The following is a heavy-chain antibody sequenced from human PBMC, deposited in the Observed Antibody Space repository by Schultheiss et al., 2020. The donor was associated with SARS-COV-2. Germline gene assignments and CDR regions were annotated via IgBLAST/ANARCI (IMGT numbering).Heavy chain of an antibody. Sequence: GGSLRLSCAASGFTFSSYAMSWVRQAPGKGLEWVSAISGSSGSTYYADSVKGRFTISRDNSKNTLYLQMNSLRAEDTAVYYCARERCSTVTREYYYYYGMDVWGQGTTVTVSS. V-gene: IGHV3-23*01. CDR1: GFTFSSYA. CDR3: ARERCSTVTREYYYYYGMDV. CDR2: ISGSSGST. D-gene: IGHD4-17*01. J-gene: IGHJ6*02.